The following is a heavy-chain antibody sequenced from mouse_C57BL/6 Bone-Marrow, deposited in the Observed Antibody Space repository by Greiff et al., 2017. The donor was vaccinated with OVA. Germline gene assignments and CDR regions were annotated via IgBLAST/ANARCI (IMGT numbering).Heavy chain of an antibody. CDR2: IDPNSGGT. CDR3: ARLDYGSSYDWYFDV. D-gene: IGHD1-1*01. J-gene: IGHJ1*03. CDR1: GYPFTSYW. Sequence: QVQLQQPGAELVKPVASVKLSCKASGYPFTSYWMHWVKQRPGRGLEWIGSIDPNSGGTKSNEKFKSKATLTVAKPSSTAYMQLSSLTSEDSAVYYCARLDYGSSYDWYFDVWGTGTTVTVSS. V-gene: IGHV1-72*01.